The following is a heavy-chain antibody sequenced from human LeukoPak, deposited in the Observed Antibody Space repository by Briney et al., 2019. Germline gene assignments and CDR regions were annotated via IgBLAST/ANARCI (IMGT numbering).Heavy chain of an antibody. CDR3: VRGTGY. J-gene: IGHJ4*02. CDR1: GFTFSTYV. CDR2: ISSNGDNT. V-gene: IGHV3-64D*06. Sequence: GGSLRLSCSVSGFTFSTYVMHWVRQTPGKGLEYVSAISSNGDNTYYADSVKGRFTISRDNSKNTLYLQMSSLRADDTAVYYCVRGTGYWGQGTLVTVSS.